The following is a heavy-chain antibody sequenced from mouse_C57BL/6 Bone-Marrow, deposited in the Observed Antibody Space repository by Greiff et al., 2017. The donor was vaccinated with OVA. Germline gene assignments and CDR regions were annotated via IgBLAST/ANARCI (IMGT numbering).Heavy chain of an antibody. D-gene: IGHD2-4*01. CDR1: GFNIKDDY. Sequence: VQLQQSGAELVRPGASVKLSCTASGFNIKDDYMHWVKQRPEQGLEWIGWIDPENGDTEYASKFQGKATITADTSSNTAYLQLSSLTSEDTAVYYGTTYDYDEDWYFDVWGTGTTVTVSS. CDR2: IDPENGDT. V-gene: IGHV14-4*01. J-gene: IGHJ1*03. CDR3: TTYDYDEDWYFDV.